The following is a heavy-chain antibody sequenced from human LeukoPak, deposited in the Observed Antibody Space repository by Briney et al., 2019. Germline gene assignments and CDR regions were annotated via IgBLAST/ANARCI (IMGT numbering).Heavy chain of an antibody. CDR1: GGSFSGYY. CDR2: INHSGST. CDR3: ASSPGSIAARPSAGYFDL. V-gene: IGHV4-34*01. Sequence: SETLSLACAVYGGSFSGYYWSWIRQPPGKGLEWIGEINHSGSTNYNPSLKSRVTISVDTSKNQFSLKLSSVTAADTAVYYCASSPGSIAARPSAGYFDLWGRGTLVTVSS. J-gene: IGHJ2*01. D-gene: IGHD6-6*01.